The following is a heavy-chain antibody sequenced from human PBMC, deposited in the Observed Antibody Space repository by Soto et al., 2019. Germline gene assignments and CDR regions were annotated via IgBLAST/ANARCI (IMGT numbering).Heavy chain of an antibody. CDR1: GLAFSNYA. CDR2: ITASGYSA. D-gene: IGHD5-12*01. Sequence: EAQLLESGGGLVQPGGSLRLSCAASGLAFSNYAMTWVRQAPGKGLEWVSIITASGYSAYYGGAVKGRFTTSRDNSRSTLYLQMNGLRADDTAVYYCAKGIGRDGYTSGLDWGQGTLVTVSS. CDR3: AKGIGRDGYTSGLD. J-gene: IGHJ4*02. V-gene: IGHV3-23*01.